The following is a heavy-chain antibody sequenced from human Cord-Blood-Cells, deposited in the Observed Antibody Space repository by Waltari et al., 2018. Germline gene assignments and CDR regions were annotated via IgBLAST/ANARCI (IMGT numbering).Heavy chain of an antibody. J-gene: IGHJ3*02. Sequence: QVQLVQSGAEVTKPGASVKVPCKASGYTFTGYYLHWVRQAPGQGLEWMGWINPNGGGTNYAQKCQGRVTMTRDTSISTAYMELSRLRSDDTAVYYCARGKRGGYSAFDIWGQGTMVTVSS. CDR3: ARGKRGGYSAFDI. CDR2: INPNGGGT. V-gene: IGHV1-2*02. CDR1: GYTFTGYY. D-gene: IGHD3-22*01.